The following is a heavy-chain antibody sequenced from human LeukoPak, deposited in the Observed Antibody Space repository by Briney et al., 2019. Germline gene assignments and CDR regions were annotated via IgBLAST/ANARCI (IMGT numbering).Heavy chain of an antibody. V-gene: IGHV4-38-2*01. Sequence: KPSETLSLTCAVSGYSISSGYYWGWIRQPPGKGLEWIGSIYHTGSTYYNPPLKSRVTISVDTSKNQFSLKLSSVTAADTAVYYCACCSGGTCYGGWFDPWGQGTLVTVSS. D-gene: IGHD2-15*01. CDR1: GYSISSGYY. CDR3: ACCSGGTCYGGWFDP. CDR2: IYHTGST. J-gene: IGHJ5*02.